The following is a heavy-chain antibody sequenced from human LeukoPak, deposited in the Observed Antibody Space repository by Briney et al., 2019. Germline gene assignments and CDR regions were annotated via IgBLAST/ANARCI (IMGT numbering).Heavy chain of an antibody. D-gene: IGHD5-18*01. CDR3: AKEVYSYGIVPQYYFDY. Sequence: SVKVSCKASGGTFSSYAISWVRQAPGQGLEWMGKIIPIFGTANYAQKFQGRVTITTDESTSTAYMELSSLRSEDTAVYYCAKEVYSYGIVPQYYFDYWGQGTLVTVSS. J-gene: IGHJ4*02. V-gene: IGHV1-69*05. CDR1: GGTFSSYA. CDR2: IIPIFGTA.